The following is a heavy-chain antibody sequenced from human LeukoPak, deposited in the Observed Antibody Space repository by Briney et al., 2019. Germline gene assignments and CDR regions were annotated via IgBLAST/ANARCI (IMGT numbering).Heavy chain of an antibody. J-gene: IGHJ2*01. Sequence: PGGSLRLSCAASGFTVSSNYMSWVRQAPGKGLEWVSVIYSGGSTYYADSVKGRFTISRDNSKNTLYLQMNSLRAEDTAVYYCARVRGYCSGGSCYSYWYFDLWGRGTLVTVSS. CDR3: ARVRGYCSGGSCYSYWYFDL. CDR1: GFTVSSNY. V-gene: IGHV3-53*01. CDR2: IYSGGST. D-gene: IGHD2-15*01.